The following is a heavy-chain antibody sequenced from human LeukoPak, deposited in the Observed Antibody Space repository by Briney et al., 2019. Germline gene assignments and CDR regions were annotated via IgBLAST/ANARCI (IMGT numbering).Heavy chain of an antibody. CDR1: GYTFSSYY. CDR2: INPSGGST. D-gene: IGHD3-9*01. J-gene: IGHJ4*02. V-gene: IGHV1-46*01. Sequence: GASVKVSCKASGYTFSSYYMHWVRQAPGQGLEWMGIINPSGGSTSYAQKFQGRVTMTRDTSTSTVYMELSSLRSEDTAVYYCARTPSYYDILTPYYFDYWGQGTLVTVSS. CDR3: ARTPSYYDILTPYYFDY.